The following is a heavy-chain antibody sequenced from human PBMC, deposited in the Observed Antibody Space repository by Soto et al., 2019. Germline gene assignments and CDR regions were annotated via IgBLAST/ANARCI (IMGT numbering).Heavy chain of an antibody. Sequence: VQLLESGGGLVQPGGSLRLSYAASRFMFSRYAMSWVRQAPGKGLEWVSGISGSGGSTWYADSVKGRFTISRDNSKNMVYLQMNSLRVEDTAQYFCVKEWTPRRAFDSWGQGTQVTVSS. CDR3: VKEWTPRRAFDS. CDR1: RFMFSRYA. CDR2: ISGSGGST. V-gene: IGHV3-23*01. D-gene: IGHD5-12*01. J-gene: IGHJ4*02.